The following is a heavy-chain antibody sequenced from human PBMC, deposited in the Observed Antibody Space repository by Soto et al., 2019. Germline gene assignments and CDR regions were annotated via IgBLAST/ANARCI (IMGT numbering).Heavy chain of an antibody. J-gene: IGHJ4*02. D-gene: IGHD5-18*01. CDR3: AKERFIDTARVKGGFDY. CDR2: ISGSGGST. Sequence: EVQLLESGGGLVQPGGSLRLSCAASGFTFSSYAMSWVRQAPGKGLEWVSAISGSGGSTYYADSVKGRFTISRDNSKNTLYLQMNSLRAEDTAVYYCAKERFIDTARVKGGFDYWGQGTLVTVSS. V-gene: IGHV3-23*01. CDR1: GFTFSSYA.